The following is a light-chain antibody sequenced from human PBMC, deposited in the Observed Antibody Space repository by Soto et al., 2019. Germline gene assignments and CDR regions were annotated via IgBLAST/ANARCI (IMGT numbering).Light chain of an antibody. CDR1: ESVRTY. V-gene: IGKV3-11*01. J-gene: IGKJ3*01. CDR2: DAS. Sequence: EIVLTQSPATLSLSPGERATLSCRASESVRTYLAWYQHKPGQAPRLLIYDASIRATGIPARFTGSGSGTDFALTISNLGPEDSAIYFCQQRSSWPFTFGPGTRVDVK. CDR3: QQRSSWPFT.